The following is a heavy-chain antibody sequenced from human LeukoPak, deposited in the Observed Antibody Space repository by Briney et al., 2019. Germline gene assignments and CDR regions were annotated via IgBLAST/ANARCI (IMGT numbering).Heavy chain of an antibody. V-gene: IGHV3-48*03. CDR1: GFTFSSYE. Sequence: PGGSLRLSCAASGFTFSSYEMNWVRQAPGKGLEWVSYISSSGSTIYYADSVKGRFTISRDNAKNSLYLQMNSLRAEDTAVYYCARDFLYCSTTSCQTPDAFDIWGQGTMVTVSS. D-gene: IGHD2-2*01. J-gene: IGHJ3*02. CDR3: ARDFLYCSTTSCQTPDAFDI. CDR2: ISSSGSTI.